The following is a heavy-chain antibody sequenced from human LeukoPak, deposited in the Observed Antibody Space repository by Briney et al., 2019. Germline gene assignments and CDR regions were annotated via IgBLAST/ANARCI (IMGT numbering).Heavy chain of an antibody. Sequence: GGSLRLSCAASGFTFSSYGMSWVRQAPGKGLEWVSAISGSGGSTYYADSVKGRFTISRDNSKNTLYLQMNSLRAEDTAVYYCANGHYYGPGSPIDYWGQGTLVTVSS. CDR1: GFTFSSYG. CDR3: ANGHYYGPGSPIDY. CDR2: ISGSGGST. D-gene: IGHD3-10*01. J-gene: IGHJ4*02. V-gene: IGHV3-23*01.